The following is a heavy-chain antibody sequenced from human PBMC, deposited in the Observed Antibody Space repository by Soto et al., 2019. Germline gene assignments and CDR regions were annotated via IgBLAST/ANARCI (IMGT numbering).Heavy chain of an antibody. CDR3: AGDRTRCYFDY. CDR2: ISAYNGNT. D-gene: IGHD2-2*01. Sequence: QVQLVQSGAEVKNPGASVKVSCKASGYTCTSYGISWVRQAPGQGLEWMGWISAYNGNTNYAQKLQGRVTMTTDTSTSSAYIELRSLSSDETAVYYCAGDRTRCYFDYWGRRTLVTVSS. V-gene: IGHV1-18*01. CDR1: GYTCTSYG. J-gene: IGHJ4*02.